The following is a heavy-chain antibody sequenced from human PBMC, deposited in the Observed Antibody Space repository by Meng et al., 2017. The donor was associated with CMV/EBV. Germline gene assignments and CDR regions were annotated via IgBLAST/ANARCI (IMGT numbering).Heavy chain of an antibody. Sequence: GGSLRLSCAASGFTFSSYAMHWVRQAPGKGLEWVAFIRYDGSNKYYADSVKGRFTISRDNSKNTLYLQMNSLRAEDTAVYYCAKDDSQLLYRDPYYYGMDVWGQGTTVTVSS. CDR3: AKDDSQLLYRDPYYYGMDV. D-gene: IGHD2-2*02. CDR1: GFTFSSYA. J-gene: IGHJ6*02. V-gene: IGHV3-30*02. CDR2: IRYDGSNK.